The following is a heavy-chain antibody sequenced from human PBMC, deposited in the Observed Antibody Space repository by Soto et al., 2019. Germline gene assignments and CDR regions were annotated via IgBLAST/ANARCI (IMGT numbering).Heavy chain of an antibody. CDR1: GGTFSSYA. Sequence: QVQLVRSGAEVKKPGSSVKVSCKASGGTFSSYAISWVRQAPGQGLEWMGGIIPIFGTANYAQKFQGRVTITADESTSTAYMELSSLRSEDTAVYYCARGEGITMVRGVGYYFDYWGQGTLVTVSS. D-gene: IGHD3-10*01. V-gene: IGHV1-69*01. CDR3: ARGEGITMVRGVGYYFDY. J-gene: IGHJ4*02. CDR2: IIPIFGTA.